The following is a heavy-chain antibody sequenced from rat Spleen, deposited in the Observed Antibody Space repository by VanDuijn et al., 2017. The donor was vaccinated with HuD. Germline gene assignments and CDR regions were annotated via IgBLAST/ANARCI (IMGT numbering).Heavy chain of an antibody. CDR3: GRHYHTSYIYFDY. D-gene: IGHD1-2*01. CDR2: ISSGGGIT. Sequence: EVRLVESGGGLVQPGRSLKLSCAASGFTFSNHDMAWVRQAPTQGLEWIASISSGGGITYYRDSVKGRFTISRDNAKNTQYLQMDSLRSEDTATYYCGRHYHTSYIYFDYWGQGVMVTVSS. CDR1: GFTFSNHD. V-gene: IGHV5S13*01. J-gene: IGHJ2*01.